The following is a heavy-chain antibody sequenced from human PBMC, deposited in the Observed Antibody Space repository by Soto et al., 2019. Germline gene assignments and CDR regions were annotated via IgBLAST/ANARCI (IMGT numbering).Heavy chain of an antibody. V-gene: IGHV3-23*01. CDR1: GVTCSSYV. Sequence: PGGSRKLSCAASGVTCSSYVMTWVRQAPGEGLEWVSTISDGGASTNYADAVAGRFIISRDNSKNTLYVQMNSLRAEDTALYYCAKGLSSTWYHPFDYWGQGTLATVSP. CDR3: AKGLSSTWYHPFDY. D-gene: IGHD6-13*01. CDR2: ISDGGAST. J-gene: IGHJ4*02.